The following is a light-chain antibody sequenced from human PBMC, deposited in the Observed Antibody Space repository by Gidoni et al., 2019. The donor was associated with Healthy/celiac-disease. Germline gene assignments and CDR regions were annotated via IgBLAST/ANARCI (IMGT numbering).Light chain of an antibody. J-gene: IGKJ5*01. CDR1: QGSSSW. V-gene: IGKV1-12*01. CDR3: QQANSFPPT. Sequence: IQMTQSPSSVSASVGDRVTITCRASQGSSSWLAWYQQKPGKAPKLLIYAASSLQSGVPSRFSGSGSGTDFTLTISSLQPEDFATYYCQQANSFPPTFXQXTRLEIK. CDR2: AAS.